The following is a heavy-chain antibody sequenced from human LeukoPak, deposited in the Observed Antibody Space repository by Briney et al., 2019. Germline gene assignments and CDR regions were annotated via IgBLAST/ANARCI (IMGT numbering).Heavy chain of an antibody. D-gene: IGHD2-15*01. Sequence: GGSLRFSCAASGFTFNAYSMNWVRQAPGKGLEGGSYISSGSGHIYYADSLQAWFTISRDNAKNSLYLQMNSLRGEDTAINYCARVFSGSDYWGQGTPVTVSS. V-gene: IGHV3-21*01. CDR3: ARVFSGSDY. CDR1: GFTFNAYS. CDR2: ISSGSGHI. J-gene: IGHJ4*01.